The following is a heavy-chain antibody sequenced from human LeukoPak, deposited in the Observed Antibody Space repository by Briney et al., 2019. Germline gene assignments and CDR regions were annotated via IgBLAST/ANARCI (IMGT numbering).Heavy chain of an antibody. Sequence: ASVKVSCKASGGTLSSYAISWVRQAPGQGLEWMGGIIPIFGTANYAQKFQGRVTITADESTSTAYMELSSLRSEDTAVYYCARERYDSSGYYSLDYWGQGTLVTVSS. CDR2: IIPIFGTA. CDR3: ARERYDSSGYYSLDY. J-gene: IGHJ4*02. CDR1: GGTLSSYA. V-gene: IGHV1-69*01. D-gene: IGHD3-22*01.